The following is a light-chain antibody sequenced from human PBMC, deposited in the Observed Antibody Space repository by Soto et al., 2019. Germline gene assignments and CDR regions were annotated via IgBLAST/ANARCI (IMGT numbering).Light chain of an antibody. V-gene: IGKV3-15*01. CDR2: GAS. CDR1: QSISTK. CDR3: QQYNNWPWT. J-gene: IGKJ1*01. Sequence: EIVMTQSPATLSMSPGERATLSCRASQSISTKVAWYQQKPGQAPRLLIYGASTRATGIPARFSGSGSGTEFTLTISSLQSEDFAVYYCQQYNNWPWTFGQGTKVDIK.